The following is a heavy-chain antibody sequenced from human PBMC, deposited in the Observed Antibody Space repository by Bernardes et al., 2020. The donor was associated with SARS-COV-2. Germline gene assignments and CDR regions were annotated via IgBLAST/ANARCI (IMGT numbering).Heavy chain of an antibody. V-gene: IGHV5-51*01. CDR1: GYSFTSYW. CDR2: IYPGDSDT. D-gene: IGHD2-2*01. J-gene: IGHJ6*02. CDR3: ARLGGEGCSSTSCWDGMDV. Sequence: GESLKISCKGSGYSFTSYWIGWVRQMPGKGLEWMGIIYPGDSDTRYSPSFQGQVTISADKSISTAYLQWSSLKASDTAMYYCARLGGEGCSSTSCWDGMDVWGQGTTVTVSS.